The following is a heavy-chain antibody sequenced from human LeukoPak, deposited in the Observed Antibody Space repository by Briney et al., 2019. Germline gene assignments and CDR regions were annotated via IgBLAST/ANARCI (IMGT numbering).Heavy chain of an antibody. D-gene: IGHD3-22*01. J-gene: IGHJ3*02. CDR3: TTVFYGSREPGAFDI. V-gene: IGHV3-15*01. CDR2: IKSKTDGGTT. Sequence: GGSLRLSCAASGFTFSNAWMSWVRPAPGKGLEWVGRIKSKTDGGTTDYAAPVKGRFTISRDDSKNTLYLQMNSLKTEDTAVYYCTTVFYGSREPGAFDIWGQGTMVTVSS. CDR1: GFTFSNAW.